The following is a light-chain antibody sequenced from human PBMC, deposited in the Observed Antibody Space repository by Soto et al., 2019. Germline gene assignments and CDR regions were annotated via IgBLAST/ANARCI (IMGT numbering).Light chain of an antibody. CDR2: DAT. Sequence: DIQLTQSPSSLSASVGDRVTITCRASQNIKSYINWYQHKAREAPKLLIHDATSLQTGVPSRFSGSGSGTDFTLTITSLQPEDFATYYCQQSFVTPRTFGQGTKVDIK. J-gene: IGKJ1*01. V-gene: IGKV1-39*01. CDR1: QNIKSY. CDR3: QQSFVTPRT.